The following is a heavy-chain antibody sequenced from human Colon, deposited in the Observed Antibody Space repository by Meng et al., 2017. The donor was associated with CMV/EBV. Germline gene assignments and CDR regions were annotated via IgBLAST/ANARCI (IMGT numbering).Heavy chain of an antibody. D-gene: IGHD1-26*01. CDR3: GREGGSYSR. J-gene: IGHJ4*02. CDR1: GGSFRSYT. V-gene: IGHV1-69*05. CDR2: IVPIFGTP. Sequence: VPCKAPGGSFRSYTINWVRQAPGQGLEWMAGIVPIFGTPSYAQKFQGRLGIITDEVTNGDYMELTGLRPEDTAVYYCGREGGSYSRWDQGTLVTVSS.